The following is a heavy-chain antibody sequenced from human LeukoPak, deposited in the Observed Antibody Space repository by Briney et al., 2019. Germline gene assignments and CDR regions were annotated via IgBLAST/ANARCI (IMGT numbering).Heavy chain of an antibody. V-gene: IGHV3-30*18. D-gene: IGHD6-19*01. J-gene: IGHJ4*02. CDR1: GFTLSNYA. CDR2: IWYSGSKR. Sequence: GRSLRLSCAASGFTLSNYALHWVRQAPGKGLEWVAVIWYSGSKRYYADSVKGRFTISRDISKNTLYLQMNSLRPEDTATYFCAKDLGYSSGWFDFWGQGTLVTVSS. CDR3: AKDLGYSSGWFDF.